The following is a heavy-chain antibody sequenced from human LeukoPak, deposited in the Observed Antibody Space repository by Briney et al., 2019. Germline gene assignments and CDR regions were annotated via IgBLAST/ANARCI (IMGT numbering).Heavy chain of an antibody. CDR3: ATDLIGWELTCG. V-gene: IGHV3-30-3*01. CDR2: ISYDGSNK. D-gene: IGHD1-26*01. J-gene: IGHJ4*02. CDR1: GFTFSSYA. Sequence: GRSLRLSCAASGFTFSSYAMHWVRQAPGKGLEWVAVISYDGSNKYYADSVKGRFTISRDNSKNTLYLQMNSLRAEDTAVYYCATDLIGWELTCGWGQGTLVTVSS.